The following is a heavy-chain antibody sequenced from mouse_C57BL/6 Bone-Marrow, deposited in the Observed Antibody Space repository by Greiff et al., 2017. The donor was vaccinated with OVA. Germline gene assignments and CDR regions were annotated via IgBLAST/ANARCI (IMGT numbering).Heavy chain of an antibody. D-gene: IGHD2-3*01. V-gene: IGHV1-82*01. CDR2: IYPGDGDT. CDR1: GYAFSSSW. J-gene: IGHJ3*01. CDR3: AREGGWLLPFAY. Sequence: VQLQQSGPELVKPGASVKISCKASGYAFSSSWMNWVKQRPGKGLEWIGRIYPGDGDTNYNGKFKGKATLTADKSSSTAYMQLSSLTSEDSAVYFCAREGGWLLPFAYWGQGTLVTVSA.